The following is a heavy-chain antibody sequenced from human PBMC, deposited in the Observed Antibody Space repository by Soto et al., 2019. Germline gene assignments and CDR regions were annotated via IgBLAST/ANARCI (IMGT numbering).Heavy chain of an antibody. D-gene: IGHD3-3*01. J-gene: IGHJ3*02. V-gene: IGHV3-21*01. Sequence: GGSLRLSCAASGFTFSSYSMNWVRQAPGKGLEWVSSISSSSSYIYYADSVKGRFTISRDTAKNSLYLQMNSLRAEDTAVYYWVRVGTIFGVVIHAFDIWGQGTMVTVSS. CDR3: VRVGTIFGVVIHAFDI. CDR2: ISSSSSYI. CDR1: GFTFSSYS.